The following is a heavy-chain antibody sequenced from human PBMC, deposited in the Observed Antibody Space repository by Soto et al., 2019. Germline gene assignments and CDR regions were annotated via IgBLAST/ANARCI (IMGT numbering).Heavy chain of an antibody. CDR2: INAGNGNT. Sequence: QVQLVQSGAEVKKPGASVKVSCKASGYTFTSYAMHWVRQAPGQRLEWMGWINAGNGNTKYSQKFQGRVTITRDKTASKAYMELSSLRSEDTAVYYCASSYLDKAMVDGWFDPWGQGTLVTVSS. J-gene: IGHJ5*02. CDR3: ASSYLDKAMVDGWFDP. D-gene: IGHD5-18*01. CDR1: GYTFTSYA. V-gene: IGHV1-3*01.